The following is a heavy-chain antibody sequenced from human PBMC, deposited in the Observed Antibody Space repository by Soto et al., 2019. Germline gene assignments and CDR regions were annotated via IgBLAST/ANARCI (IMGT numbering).Heavy chain of an antibody. Sequence: QVQLQQWGAGLLKPSETLSLTCAVYGGSVNSGNYYWIWIRQPPGKGLEWIGEMSHSGGTHFNPYVKSRVTISVDTSKNQFSLKMSSVTAADTALYYCARVEQGTATTVVDAFDIWGPGKLVTVSS. V-gene: IGHV4-34*01. CDR1: GGSVNSGNYY. D-gene: IGHD6-13*01. CDR3: ARVEQGTATTVVDAFDI. CDR2: MSHSGGT. J-gene: IGHJ3*02.